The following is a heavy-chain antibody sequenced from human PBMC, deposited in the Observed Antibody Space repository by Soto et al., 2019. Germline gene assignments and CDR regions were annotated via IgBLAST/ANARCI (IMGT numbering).Heavy chain of an antibody. V-gene: IGHV3-23*01. J-gene: IGHJ4*02. CDR1: GFTFSSYA. CDR3: AKTSGYCSGGSCYQIDY. D-gene: IGHD2-15*01. CDR2: ISGSGGST. Sequence: GGSLRLSCAASGFTFSSYAMSWVRQAPGKGLEWVSAISGSGGSTYYADSVKGRFTISRDNSKNTLYLQMNSLRAEDTAVYYCAKTSGYCSGGSCYQIDYWGQGTLVTVSS.